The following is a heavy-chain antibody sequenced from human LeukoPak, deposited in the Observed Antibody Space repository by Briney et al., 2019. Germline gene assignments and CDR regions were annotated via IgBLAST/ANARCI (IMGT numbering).Heavy chain of an antibody. V-gene: IGHV4-34*01. Sequence: SETLSLTCAVYGGSFSGYYWSWIRQPPGKGLEWIGEINHSGSTNYNPSLKSRVTISVDTSKNQFSLKLSSVTAADTAVYYCARRIGRYCNSTSCYPYGMDVWGQGTTVTVSS. D-gene: IGHD2-2*01. CDR2: INHSGST. CDR3: ARRIGRYCNSTSCYPYGMDV. CDR1: GGSFSGYY. J-gene: IGHJ6*02.